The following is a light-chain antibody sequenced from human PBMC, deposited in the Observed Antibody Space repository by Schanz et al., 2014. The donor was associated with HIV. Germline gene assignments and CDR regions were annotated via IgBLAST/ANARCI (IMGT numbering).Light chain of an antibody. CDR1: SSDVGAYNY. V-gene: IGLV2-11*01. J-gene: IGLJ2*01. Sequence: QSALTQPASVSGSPGQSVTISCTGTSSDVGAYNYVSWYQQYPGKAPKVMIYDVSNRPSGVPDRFSGSKSGNTASLTISGLQAEDEADYYCCSYAGSYTLVFGGGTKLTVL. CDR3: CSYAGSYTLV. CDR2: DVS.